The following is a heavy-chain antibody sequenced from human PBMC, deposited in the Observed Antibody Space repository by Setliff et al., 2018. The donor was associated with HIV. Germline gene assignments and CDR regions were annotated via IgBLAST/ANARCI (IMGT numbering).Heavy chain of an antibody. CDR2: IKQDGSEK. D-gene: IGHD2-8*01. CDR1: GFTFSNYW. J-gene: IGHJ4*02. V-gene: IGHV3-7*01. CDR3: AKDHATVLTQLDY. Sequence: PGGSLRLSCAASGFTFSNYWMNWVRQAPGKGLEWVANIKQDGSEKYYVDSVKGRFTISRDNAKNSLSLQMNSLRAEDTAVYYCAKDHATVLTQLDYWGQGTLVTVSS.